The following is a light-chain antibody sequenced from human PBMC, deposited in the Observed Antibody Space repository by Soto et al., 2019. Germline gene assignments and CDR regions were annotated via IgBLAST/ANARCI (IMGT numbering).Light chain of an antibody. CDR2: NTS. Sequence: DIQMTQSPSTRSASVGDRVTITCRASQSLTSWLTWYQQKPGKAPKFLIYNTSILESGVPSRFSGSGSGTEFTLPISSLQPDDFATYYYQHYDTYLWTFGQGTKVEIK. CDR3: QHYDTYLWT. V-gene: IGKV1-5*03. CDR1: QSLTSW. J-gene: IGKJ1*01.